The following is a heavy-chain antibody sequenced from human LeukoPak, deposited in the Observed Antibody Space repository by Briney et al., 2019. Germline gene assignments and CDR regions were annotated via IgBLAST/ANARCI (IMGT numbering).Heavy chain of an antibody. CDR1: GYTFTSYD. D-gene: IGHD2-2*01. V-gene: IGHV1-8*01. CDR3: ARGGYCSSTSCLGFDY. Sequence: ASVTVSCTASGYTFTSYDINWVRQATGQGLEWMGWMNPNSGNTGYAQKFQGRVTMTRNTSISTAYMELSSLRSEDTAVYYCARGGYCSSTSCLGFDYWGQGTLVTVSS. J-gene: IGHJ4*02. CDR2: MNPNSGNT.